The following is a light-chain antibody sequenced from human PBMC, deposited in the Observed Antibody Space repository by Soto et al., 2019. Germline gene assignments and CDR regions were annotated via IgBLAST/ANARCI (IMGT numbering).Light chain of an antibody. J-gene: IGLJ2*01. CDR2: DGS. V-gene: IGLV2-14*01. CDR1: SSDVGGSNY. CDR3: SSYTSTTHVV. Sequence: QSVLTQPASVSGSPGQSITISCTGTSSDVGGSNYVSWYQQHPGKAPKLMIYDGSNRPSGVSNRFSGSKSGYTASLTVSGLQAEDEADYYCSSYTSTTHVVFGGGTKLTVL.